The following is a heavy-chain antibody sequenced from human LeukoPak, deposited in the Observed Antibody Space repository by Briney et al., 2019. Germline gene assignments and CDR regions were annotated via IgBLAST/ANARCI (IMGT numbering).Heavy chain of an antibody. Sequence: ASVKVSCKASGYTFTSYAMHWVRQAPGQRLEWIGCINPDNGDTKYSQEFQGRVTITRDTSATTAYMELSSLRSEDMAVYYCTLYNYWGQGTLVTVSS. V-gene: IGHV1-3*03. J-gene: IGHJ4*02. D-gene: IGHD1-14*01. CDR1: GYTFTSYA. CDR3: TLYNY. CDR2: INPDNGDT.